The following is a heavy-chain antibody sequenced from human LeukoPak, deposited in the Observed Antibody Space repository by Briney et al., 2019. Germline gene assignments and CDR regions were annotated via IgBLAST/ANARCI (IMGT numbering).Heavy chain of an antibody. V-gene: IGHV3-7*01. CDR3: ARWSRDYYDSSGYYSDY. J-gene: IGHJ4*02. CDR1: GFTFDDLA. Sequence: GGSLRLSCAASGFTFDDLAMHWVRQAPGKGLEWVANIKHARSEKYYVDSVTGRFTISRDNAKNSLYLQMNSLRAEDTAVYYCARWSRDYYDSSGYYSDYWGQGTLVTVSS. D-gene: IGHD3-22*01. CDR2: IKHARSEK.